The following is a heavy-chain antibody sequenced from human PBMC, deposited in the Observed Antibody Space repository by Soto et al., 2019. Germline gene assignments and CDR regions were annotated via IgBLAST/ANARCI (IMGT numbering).Heavy chain of an antibody. V-gene: IGHV1-69*13. J-gene: IGHJ2*01. Sequence: SVKVSCKASGGTFSSYTISWVRQAPGQGLEWMGGIIPIFGTANYAQKFQGRVTITADESTSTAYMELSSLRSEDTAVYYCARGNHRWLQLWYFDLWGRGTLDTVSS. CDR2: IIPIFGTA. CDR3: ARGNHRWLQLWYFDL. D-gene: IGHD5-12*01. CDR1: GGTFSSYT.